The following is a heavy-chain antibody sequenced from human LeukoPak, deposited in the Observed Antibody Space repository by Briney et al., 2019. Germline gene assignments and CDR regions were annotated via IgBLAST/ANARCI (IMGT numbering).Heavy chain of an antibody. V-gene: IGHV3-15*01. J-gene: IGHJ4*02. CDR1: GFTFSNAW. Sequence: GGSLRLSCAASGFTFSNAWMSWVRQAPGEGLEWVGRIKSKTDGGTTDYAAPVKGRFTISRDDSKNTLYLQMNSLKTEDTAVYYCTTRQWLVGQDYWGQGTLVTVSS. CDR2: IKSKTDGGTT. CDR3: TTRQWLVGQDY. D-gene: IGHD6-19*01.